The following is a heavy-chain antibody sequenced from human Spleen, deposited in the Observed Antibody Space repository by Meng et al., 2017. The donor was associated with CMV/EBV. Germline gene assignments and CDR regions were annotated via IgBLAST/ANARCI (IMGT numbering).Heavy chain of an antibody. V-gene: IGHV1-69*05. D-gene: IGHD1-26*01. CDR2: IIPIFGTA. J-gene: IGHJ4*02. Sequence: WKASGGTFSSYAISWRRQAPGQGLEWMGGIIPIFGTANYAQKFQGRVTITTDESTSTAYMELSSLRSEDTAVYYCARDKWEPNRFDYWGQGTLVTVSS. CDR3: ARDKWEPNRFDY. CDR1: GGTFSSYA.